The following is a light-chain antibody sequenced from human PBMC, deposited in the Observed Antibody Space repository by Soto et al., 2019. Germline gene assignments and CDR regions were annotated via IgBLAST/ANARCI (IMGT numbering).Light chain of an antibody. V-gene: IGKV3-15*01. Sequence: VVMTQSPATLSVSTGERATLSCRASQYVSANLAWYQQKPGQAPRRLLYGASTRATAVPARFSGSWSGTDFTLTINSLQSEDSAVYYCQQYNHWPLTFGGGTKVEI. J-gene: IGKJ4*01. CDR2: GAS. CDR3: QQYNHWPLT. CDR1: QYVSAN.